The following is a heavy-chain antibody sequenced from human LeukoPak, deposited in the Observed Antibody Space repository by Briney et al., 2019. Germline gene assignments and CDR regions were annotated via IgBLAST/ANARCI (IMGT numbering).Heavy chain of an antibody. D-gene: IGHD4-23*01. CDR1: GYSISSGYY. Sequence: SETLSLTCTVSGYSISSGYYWGWIRQPPGKGLEWIGSIYHSGSTYYNPSLKSRVTISVDTSKNQFSLKLSSVTAADTAVYYCARVSHGGGNAIRLFDYWGQGTLVTVSS. J-gene: IGHJ4*02. V-gene: IGHV4-38-2*02. CDR3: ARVSHGGGNAIRLFDY. CDR2: IYHSGST.